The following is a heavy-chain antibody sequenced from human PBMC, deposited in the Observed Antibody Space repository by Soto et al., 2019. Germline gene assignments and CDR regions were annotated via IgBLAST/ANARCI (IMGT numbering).Heavy chain of an antibody. CDR1: GFTFSSYA. D-gene: IGHD6-19*01. Sequence: GGSLRLSCAASGFTFSSYAMHWVRQAPGKGLEWVAVISYDGSNKYYADSVKGRFTISRDNSKNTLYLQMNSLRAEDTAVYYCARGYSSGWSSSPINYYYGMDVWGQGTTVTVSS. V-gene: IGHV3-30-3*01. CDR3: ARGYSSGWSSSPINYYYGMDV. CDR2: ISYDGSNK. J-gene: IGHJ6*02.